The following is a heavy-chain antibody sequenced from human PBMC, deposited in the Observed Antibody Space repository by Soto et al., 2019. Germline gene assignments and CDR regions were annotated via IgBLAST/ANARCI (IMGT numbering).Heavy chain of an antibody. CDR3: ARGVGSSPPRY. J-gene: IGHJ4*02. D-gene: IGHD1-26*01. CDR1: GGSISVYY. Sequence: SEPLSLTCTISGGSISVYYWSWVRQPPGHELEWIGYIYASGSPYYNPSLRSRVTISADTSKNQISLKLTSPTAADTAVYYCARGVGSSPPRYWGRGTLVTVSS. CDR2: IYASGSP. V-gene: IGHV4-59*01.